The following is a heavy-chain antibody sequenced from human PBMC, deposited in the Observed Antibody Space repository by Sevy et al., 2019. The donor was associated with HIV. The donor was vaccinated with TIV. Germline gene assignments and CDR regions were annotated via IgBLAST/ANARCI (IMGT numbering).Heavy chain of an antibody. J-gene: IGHJ6*03. CDR2: ISSSSSYI. D-gene: IGHD6-13*01. Sequence: GGSLRLSCAASGFTFSSYSMNWVRQAPGKGLEWVSSISSSSSYIYYADSVKGRFTISRDNAKNSLYLQMNSLRAEDTAVYYCASVGRDSNSWYGGEGYYYMDVWGKGTTVTVSS. CDR1: GFTFSSYS. V-gene: IGHV3-21*01. CDR3: ASVGRDSNSWYGGEGYYYMDV.